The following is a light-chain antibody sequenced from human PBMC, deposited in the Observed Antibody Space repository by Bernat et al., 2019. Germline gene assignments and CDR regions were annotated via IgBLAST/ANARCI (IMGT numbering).Light chain of an antibody. V-gene: IGKV1-16*01. CDR1: QDISKY. CDR3: QKYDRYPLT. J-gene: IGKJ4*01. Sequence: DIQMTQSPSSLSASVGDRVTITCRATQDISKYLVWSQQKPGKAPKSLIYGASTLHSVVPSRFSGSGAGTDFTLTISSLQPDDLATYYCQKYDRYPLTFVRGTKVEVK. CDR2: GAS.